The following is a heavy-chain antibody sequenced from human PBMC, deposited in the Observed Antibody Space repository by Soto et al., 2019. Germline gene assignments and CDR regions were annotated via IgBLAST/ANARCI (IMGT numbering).Heavy chain of an antibody. V-gene: IGHV3-48*02. Sequence: EVRLVESGGGLVQPGGSLRLSCAASGFTFSSYSMNWVRQAPGKGLEWVSYIRSSGSPIYYADSVKGRFTISRDNDKNSLYLQMHSLRDEDTAVYHCARDPHSLDYWGQGTLVTVSS. J-gene: IGHJ4*02. CDR3: ARDPHSLDY. D-gene: IGHD2-21*01. CDR1: GFTFSSYS. CDR2: IRSSGSPI.